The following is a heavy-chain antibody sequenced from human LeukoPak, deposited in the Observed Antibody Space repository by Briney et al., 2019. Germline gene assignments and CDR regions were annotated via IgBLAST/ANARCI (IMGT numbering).Heavy chain of an antibody. D-gene: IGHD6-19*01. CDR2: IYTSGST. J-gene: IGHJ4*02. CDR3: ARQEWGSGWFIDY. CDR1: GGSISSYY. Sequence: PSETLSLTCTVSGGSISSYYWSWIRQPPGKGLEWIGYIYTSGSTNYNPSLKSRVTISADTSKNQFSLKLSSVTAADTAVYYCARQEWGSGWFIDYWGQGTLVTVSS. V-gene: IGHV4-4*09.